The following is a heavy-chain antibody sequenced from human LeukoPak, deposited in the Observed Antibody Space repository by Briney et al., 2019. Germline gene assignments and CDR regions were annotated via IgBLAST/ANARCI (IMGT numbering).Heavy chain of an antibody. V-gene: IGHV4-39*07. CDR3: ARVRDYYYYMDV. CDR2: IYYSGST. CDR1: GGSISSSSYY. D-gene: IGHD3-16*01. Sequence: SETLSLTCTVSGGSISSSSYYWGWVRQPPRKGLEWVGSIYYSGSTYYNPSLKSRVTTSVDTSKNQFSLKLSSVTAADTAVYYCARVRDYYYYMDVWGKGTTVTVSS. J-gene: IGHJ6*03.